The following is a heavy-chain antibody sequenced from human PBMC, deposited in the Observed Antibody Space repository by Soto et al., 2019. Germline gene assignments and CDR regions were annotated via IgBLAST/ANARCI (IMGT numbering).Heavy chain of an antibody. CDR1: GFTVNIHA. Sequence: GGSLRLSCAASGFTVNIHAMHWVRQAPGKGLEWVAVVSYDGSNQYYADSVRGRFTISRDNSENTLYLQMNSLRVEDTAVYYCARVVITGTHRGYFDSWGQGTLVTVSS. CDR3: ARVVITGTHRGYFDS. V-gene: IGHV3-30-3*01. D-gene: IGHD1-20*01. J-gene: IGHJ4*03. CDR2: VSYDGSNQ.